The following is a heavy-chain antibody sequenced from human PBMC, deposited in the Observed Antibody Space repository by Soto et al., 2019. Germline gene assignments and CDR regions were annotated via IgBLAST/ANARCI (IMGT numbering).Heavy chain of an antibody. J-gene: IGHJ4*02. Sequence: GGSLRLSCAASGFTFSSYAMSWVRQAPGKGLEWVSAISGSGGSTYYADSVEGRFTISRDNSKNTLYLQMNSLRAEDTAVYYCAKDTLGEQWAGDYWGQGTLVTVSS. CDR3: AKDTLGEQWAGDY. CDR2: ISGSGGST. CDR1: GFTFSSYA. D-gene: IGHD3-16*01. V-gene: IGHV3-23*01.